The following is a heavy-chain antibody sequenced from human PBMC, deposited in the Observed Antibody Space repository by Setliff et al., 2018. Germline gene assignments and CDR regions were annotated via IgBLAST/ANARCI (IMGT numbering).Heavy chain of an antibody. J-gene: IGHJ4*02. V-gene: IGHV4-59*08. CDR1: GASTTTYY. Sequence: SETLSLTCEVSGASTTTYYWSWIRQPPGKGLEWIGYVFYGGNAKFNPPLKSRASISVDTTKNQFSLRLISVTAADTAIYYCARHLGPWDPVDYWGPGTLVTVSS. D-gene: IGHD1-26*01. CDR3: ARHLGPWDPVDY. CDR2: VFYGGNA.